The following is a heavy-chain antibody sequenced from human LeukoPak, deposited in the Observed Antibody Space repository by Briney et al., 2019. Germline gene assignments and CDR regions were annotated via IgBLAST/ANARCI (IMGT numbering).Heavy chain of an antibody. J-gene: IGHJ5*02. D-gene: IGHD3-3*01. CDR2: IYYSGST. CDR3: ARAGAVITERFDP. CDR1: GGSISSSSYY. V-gene: IGHV4-39*07. Sequence: PSETLSLTCTVSGGSISSSSYYWGWIRQPPGKGLEWIGSIYYSGSTYYNPSLKSRVTISVDTSKNQFSLKLSSVTAADTAVYYCARAGAVITERFDPWGQGTLVTVSS.